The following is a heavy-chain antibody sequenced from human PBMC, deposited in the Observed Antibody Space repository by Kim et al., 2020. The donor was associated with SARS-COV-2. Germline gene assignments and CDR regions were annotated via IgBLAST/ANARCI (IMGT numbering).Heavy chain of an antibody. V-gene: IGHV4-61*02. CDR3: ARAVVTPYFDS. D-gene: IGHD2-21*02. CDR1: GGSISSDYYY. Sequence: SETLSLTCTVSGGSISSDYYYWSWIRQPAGKGLEWIGRIYTDGSTNYNPSLKSRVTVSTDTSKNQFSLKLNSVTAADTAIYYCARAVVTPYFDSWGQGTLVTVSS. J-gene: IGHJ4*02. CDR2: IYTDGST.